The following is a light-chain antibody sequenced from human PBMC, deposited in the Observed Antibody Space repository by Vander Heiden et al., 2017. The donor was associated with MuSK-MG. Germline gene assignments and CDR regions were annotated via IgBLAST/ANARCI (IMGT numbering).Light chain of an antibody. CDR3: SSYTSSSTVV. V-gene: IGLV2-14*01. CDR2: EVS. CDR1: SSDVGGYNY. Sequence: QSALTQPASVSGSPGQSITLSCTGTSSDVGGYNYVSWYQQHPGKAPKLMIYEVSNRPSGVSNRFSGSKSGNTASLTISGLQAEDEADYYCSSYTSSSTVVFGGWTKLTVL. J-gene: IGLJ2*01.